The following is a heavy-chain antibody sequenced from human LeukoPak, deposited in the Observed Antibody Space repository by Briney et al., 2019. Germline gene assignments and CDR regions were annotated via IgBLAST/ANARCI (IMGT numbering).Heavy chain of an antibody. V-gene: IGHV4-34*01. Sequence: SETLSLTCAVYGGSFSGYYWSWLRQPPGKGLEWIGEINHSGSTNYNPSLKSRVTISVDTSKNQFSLKLSSVTAADTAVYYCARFIRNSGSLGYMDVWGKGTTVTVSS. CDR3: ARFIRNSGSLGYMDV. CDR1: GGSFSGYY. D-gene: IGHD3-10*01. CDR2: INHSGST. J-gene: IGHJ6*03.